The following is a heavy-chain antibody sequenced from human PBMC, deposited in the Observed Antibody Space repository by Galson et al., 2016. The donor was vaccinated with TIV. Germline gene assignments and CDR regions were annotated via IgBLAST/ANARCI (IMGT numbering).Heavy chain of an antibody. CDR3: ARHYYILSYDHGDGFDF. Sequence: QSGAEVKKPGESLKISCKGSGYKFNSFWIAWVRQMPGKGLEWMGIIYPADSDIRYSPSFQGQVTISVDKSISTAYLQLSSLKASDTAIYFCARHYYILSYDHGDGFDFWVQVTLFTVSS. D-gene: IGHD3-9*01. CDR2: IYPADSDI. J-gene: IGHJ3*01. V-gene: IGHV5-51*01. CDR1: GYKFNSFW.